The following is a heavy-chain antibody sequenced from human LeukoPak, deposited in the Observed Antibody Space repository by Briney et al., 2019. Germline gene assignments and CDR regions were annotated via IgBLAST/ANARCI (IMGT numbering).Heavy chain of an antibody. J-gene: IGHJ6*02. CDR3: ARDITMVRTYYYNGMDV. D-gene: IGHD4/OR15-4a*01. Sequence: GGSLRLSCIASGFSFSGHWMHWARQLPGKGLVWVSRISPTGSTTSYADSVKGRFSISRDNAKNSLFLQLNSLRAEDTAIYYCARDITMVRTYYYNGMDVWGQGTTVTVSS. CDR2: ISPTGSTT. CDR1: GFSFSGHW. V-gene: IGHV3-74*01.